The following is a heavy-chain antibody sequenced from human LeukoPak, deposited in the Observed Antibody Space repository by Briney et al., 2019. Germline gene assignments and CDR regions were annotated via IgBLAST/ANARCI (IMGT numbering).Heavy chain of an antibody. V-gene: IGHV1-18*04. Sequence: ASVKVSCKASGYTFTSYYMHWVRQAPGQGLEWMGWISAYNDNTNYAQKLQGRVTMTTDTSTSTAYMELRSLRSDDTAVYYCARDTYDFWSGYSYWGQGTLVTVSS. CDR3: ARDTYDFWSGYSY. CDR1: GYTFTSYY. J-gene: IGHJ4*02. CDR2: ISAYNDNT. D-gene: IGHD3-3*01.